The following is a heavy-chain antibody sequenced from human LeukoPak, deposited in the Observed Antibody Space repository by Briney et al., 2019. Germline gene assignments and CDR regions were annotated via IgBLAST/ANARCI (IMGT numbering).Heavy chain of an antibody. V-gene: IGHV4-34*01. CDR1: GGSFSGYY. CDR3: ARAYYDFWSGYSHRFDP. J-gene: IGHJ5*02. D-gene: IGHD3-3*01. CDR2: INHSGRT. Sequence: SETLSLTCAVYGGSFSGYYWSWIRQPPGKGLEWIGEINHSGRTNYNPSLKSRVTISVDASKNLFSLKLSSVTDADTAVYYCARAYYDFWSGYSHRFDPWGQGTLVTVSS.